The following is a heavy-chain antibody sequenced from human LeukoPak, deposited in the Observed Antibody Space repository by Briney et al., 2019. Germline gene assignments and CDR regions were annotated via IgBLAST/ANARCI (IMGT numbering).Heavy chain of an antibody. J-gene: IGHJ6*02. CDR2: IYYSGST. Sequence: SETLSLTCTVSGGSISSSSYYWGWIRQPPGKGLEWIGSIYYSGSTYYNPSLKSRVTISVDTSKNQFSLKLSSVTAADTAVYYCAAPLAAVDVWGQGTTVTVSS. V-gene: IGHV4-39*01. CDR3: AAPLAAVDV. D-gene: IGHD6-25*01. CDR1: GGSISSSSYY.